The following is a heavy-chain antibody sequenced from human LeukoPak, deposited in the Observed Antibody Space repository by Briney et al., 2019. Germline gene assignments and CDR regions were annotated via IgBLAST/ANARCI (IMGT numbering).Heavy chain of an antibody. CDR1: GYTFTGYY. CDR2: INPNSGGT. J-gene: IGHJ4*02. V-gene: IGHV1-2*06. Sequence: ASVKVSCKASGYTFTGYYMHWVRQAPGQGLEWMGRINPNSGGTNYAQKFQGSVTMTRDTSISTAYMELSRLRSDDTAVYYCARSHYYDFWSGFSEIDYWGQGTLVTVSS. D-gene: IGHD3-3*01. CDR3: ARSHYYDFWSGFSEIDY.